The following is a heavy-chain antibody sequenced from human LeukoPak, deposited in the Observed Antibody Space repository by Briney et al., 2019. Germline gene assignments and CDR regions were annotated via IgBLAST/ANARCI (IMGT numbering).Heavy chain of an antibody. CDR2: IKQVGSEE. CDR3: ARDQVAYYDYVWGSYRSRLFDY. J-gene: IGHJ4*02. V-gene: IGHV3-7*01. CDR1: GFTFSSYW. Sequence: GGSLRLSCARSGFTFSSYWMSWVRQAPGKGREWVATIKQVGSEEYYVDTVKGRFTISRDNAKNSLYLQMNSLRAEDTAVYYCARDQVAYYDYVWGSYRSRLFDYWGQGTLVTVSS. D-gene: IGHD3-16*02.